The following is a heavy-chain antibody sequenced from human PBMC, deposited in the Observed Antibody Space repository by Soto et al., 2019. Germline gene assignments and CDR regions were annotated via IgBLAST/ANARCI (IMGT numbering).Heavy chain of an antibody. J-gene: IGHJ3*02. D-gene: IGHD2-2*01. Sequence: EEQLLESGGGLVRPGGSLRLSCAPSAFTFRSYAMSWVRQAPGKGLEWVSAITASADTTYYADSVKGRFTISRDNSKNTLYLRMNSLRAEDTAAYYCAKVRPLRDCTSTSCLGAFDIWGQGTMVTVS. V-gene: IGHV3-23*01. CDR1: AFTFRSYA. CDR3: AKVRPLRDCTSTSCLGAFDI. CDR2: ITASADTT.